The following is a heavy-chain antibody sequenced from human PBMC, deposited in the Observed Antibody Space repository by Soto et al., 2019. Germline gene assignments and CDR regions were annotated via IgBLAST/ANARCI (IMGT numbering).Heavy chain of an antibody. CDR2: IIPIFGTA. V-gene: IGHV1-69*13. D-gene: IGHD2-21*02. J-gene: IGHJ6*02. CDR1: GGTFSSYA. Sequence: GASVKVSCKASGGTFSSYAISWVRQAPGQGLEWMGGIIPIFGTANYAQKFQGRVTITADESTSTAYMELSSLRSEDTAVYYCARHLCGGDCYSLGYYYYGMDVWGQGTTVTVSS. CDR3: ARHLCGGDCYSLGYYYYGMDV.